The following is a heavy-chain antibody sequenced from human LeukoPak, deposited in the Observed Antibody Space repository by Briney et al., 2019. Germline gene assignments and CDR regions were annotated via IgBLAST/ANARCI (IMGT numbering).Heavy chain of an antibody. CDR2: IYSGTNT. Sequence: GGSLRLSCAASGFTVSSNYMSWVRQAPGKGLEWVSVIYSGTNTYYADSVKGRFTISRDISKNTLYLQMNSLRAEDTAVYYCARESRLSGAMDVWGQGTTATVSS. J-gene: IGHJ6*02. V-gene: IGHV3-66*01. CDR1: GFTVSSNY. CDR3: ARESRLSGAMDV.